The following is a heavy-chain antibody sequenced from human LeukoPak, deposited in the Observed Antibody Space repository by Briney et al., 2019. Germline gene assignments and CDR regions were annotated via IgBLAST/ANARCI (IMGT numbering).Heavy chain of an antibody. Sequence: GGSLRLSCAASGFTFSSYWMHWVRQAPGKGPVWVSRINSDGSSTTYADSVKGRFTISRDNAKNTLFLQMNSLRAEDTAVYYCAKPANPSYYDILTGYYSYFDYWGQGTLVTVSS. CDR3: AKPANPSYYDILTGYYSYFDY. CDR1: GFTFSSYW. CDR2: INSDGSST. D-gene: IGHD3-9*01. J-gene: IGHJ4*02. V-gene: IGHV3-74*01.